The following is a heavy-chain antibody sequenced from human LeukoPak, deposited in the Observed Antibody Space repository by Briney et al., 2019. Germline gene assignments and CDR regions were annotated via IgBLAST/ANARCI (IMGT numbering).Heavy chain of an antibody. D-gene: IGHD6-19*01. CDR1: GFTFGSYA. CDR2: IFGSGGSA. V-gene: IGHV3-23*01. J-gene: IGHJ4*02. CDR3: GKSTSGYSSGQKPAWPVDY. Sequence: GGSLRLPCEASGFTFGSYAMYWVRQAPGKGLEWVAGIFGSGGSAHYADSAKGRFTISRDNSKNTVYLQIHSLRAEDTAVYYCGKSTSGYSSGQKPAWPVDYWGQGTLVTVSS.